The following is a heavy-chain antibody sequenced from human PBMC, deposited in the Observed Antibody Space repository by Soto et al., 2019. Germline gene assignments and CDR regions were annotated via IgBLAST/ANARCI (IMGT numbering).Heavy chain of an antibody. CDR1: GYTFTGYY. D-gene: IGHD6-19*01. V-gene: IGHV1-2*04. Sequence: ASVKVSCKASGYTFTGYYMHWVRQAPGQGLEWMGWINPNSGGTNYAQKFQGWVTMTRDTSISTAYMELSRLRSGDTAVYYCAAWIAVAGDDDAFDIWGQGTMVTVSS. CDR2: INPNSGGT. CDR3: AAWIAVAGDDDAFDI. J-gene: IGHJ3*02.